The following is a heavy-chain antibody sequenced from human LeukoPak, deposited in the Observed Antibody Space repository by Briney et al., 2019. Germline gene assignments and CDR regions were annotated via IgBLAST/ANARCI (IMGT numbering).Heavy chain of an antibody. V-gene: IGHV5-51*01. D-gene: IGHD2-8*01. J-gene: IGHJ3*02. CDR1: GYSFTTDY. Sequence: GESLKISCKGSGYSFTTDYIGWVRQMPVKGLEWMGIIYPDDSDTTYSPSFQGQVTISVDKSITTAFLQWSSLKASDTAMYYCARQAYANNLDAFDIWGQGTMVTVSS. CDR3: ARQAYANNLDAFDI. CDR2: IYPDDSDT.